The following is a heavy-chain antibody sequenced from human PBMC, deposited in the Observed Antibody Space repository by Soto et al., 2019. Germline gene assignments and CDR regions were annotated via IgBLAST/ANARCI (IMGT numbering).Heavy chain of an antibody. CDR3: AGDLKNYGDTLQGFDS. D-gene: IGHD4-17*01. J-gene: IGHJ4*02. CDR1: GFTFRTYG. V-gene: IGHV3-48*01. Sequence: EVQLVESGGGLVQPGGSLRLSCAASGFTFRTYGMNWVRQAPGKGLEWISYISGDSRITYYADSVKGRFTISRDYADNSLPLQLYSLRAEDTALYYSAGDLKNYGDTLQGFDSWGQGTLVTVSS. CDR2: ISGDSRIT.